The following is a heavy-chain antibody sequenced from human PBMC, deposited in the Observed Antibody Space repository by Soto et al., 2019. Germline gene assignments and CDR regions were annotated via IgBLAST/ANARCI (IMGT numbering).Heavy chain of an antibody. D-gene: IGHD3-22*01. CDR2: TRNKGNSYST. CDR1: GFTFSDHY. J-gene: IGHJ3*02. Sequence: EVQLVESGGGLVQPGGSLRLSCAASGFTFSDHYMDWVRQAPGKGLEWVGRTRNKGNSYSTEYAASVKGRFTISRDDSKNSLYLQMNRLKTEDTAVYYCTINYYGTSGYSIDIWGQGTMVTVSS. CDR3: TINYYGTSGYSIDI. V-gene: IGHV3-72*01.